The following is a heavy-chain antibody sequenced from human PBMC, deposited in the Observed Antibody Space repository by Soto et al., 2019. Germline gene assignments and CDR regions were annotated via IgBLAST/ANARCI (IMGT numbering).Heavy chain of an antibody. Sequence: SETLSLTCTVSGGSISSYYWIWIRQPPGKGLEWIGYIYYSGSTNYNPSLKSRVTISVDTSKNQFSLKLSSVTAADTAVYYCAREVTTIGYDYFDYWGQGTLVTVSS. D-gene: IGHD5-12*01. J-gene: IGHJ4*02. V-gene: IGHV4-59*01. CDR3: AREVTTIGYDYFDY. CDR2: IYYSGST. CDR1: GGSISSYY.